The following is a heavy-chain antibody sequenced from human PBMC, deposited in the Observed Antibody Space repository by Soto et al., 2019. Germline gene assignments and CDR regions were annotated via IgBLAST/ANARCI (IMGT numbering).Heavy chain of an antibody. Sequence: QVQLQESGPGLVKPSQTLSLTCTVSGGSISSGGYYWSWIRQHPGKGLEWIGYIYYRGSTYSNPSLKRRVTIAVDTSNNQFSLKLSSVTAADTAVYYCARVRYCSGGSCYPRFDPWGQGTLVTVSS. CDR3: ARVRYCSGGSCYPRFDP. CDR2: IYYRGST. D-gene: IGHD2-15*01. CDR1: GGSISSGGYY. V-gene: IGHV4-31*03. J-gene: IGHJ5*02.